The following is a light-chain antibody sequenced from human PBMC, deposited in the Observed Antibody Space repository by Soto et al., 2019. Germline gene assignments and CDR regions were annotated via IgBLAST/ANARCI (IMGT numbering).Light chain of an antibody. V-gene: IGLV2-14*01. CDR3: SSYSSTSTPWV. CDR1: SSDVGAYKF. Sequence: QSVLTQPASVSGPPGQSITIFCTGTSSDVGAYKFVSWYRHHPGRAPQVMIYEVTNRPSGVSSRFSGSKSGNTASLTISGLQPEDEGDYYCSSYSSTSTPWVFGGGTKLTVL. CDR2: EVT. J-gene: IGLJ3*02.